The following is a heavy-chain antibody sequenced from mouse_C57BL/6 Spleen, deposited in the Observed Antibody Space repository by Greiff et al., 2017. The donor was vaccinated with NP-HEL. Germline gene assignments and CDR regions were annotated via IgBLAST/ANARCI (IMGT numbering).Heavy chain of an antibody. CDR1: GYTFTSYW. CDR2: INPSNGGT. D-gene: IGHD1-1*01. V-gene: IGHV1-53*01. CDR3: ASEKLLRFSMDY. Sequence: QVQLQQPGTELVKPGASVKLSCKASGYTFTSYWMHWVKQRPGQGLEWIGNINPSNGGTNYNEKFKSKATLTVDKSSSPAYMQLSSLTSEDSSVYYCASEKLLRFSMDYWGQGTSVTVSS. J-gene: IGHJ4*01.